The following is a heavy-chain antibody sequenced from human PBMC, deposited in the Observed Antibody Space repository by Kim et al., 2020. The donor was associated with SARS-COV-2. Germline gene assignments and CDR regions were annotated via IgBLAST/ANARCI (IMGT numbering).Heavy chain of an antibody. J-gene: IGHJ6*02. V-gene: IGHV3-23*01. CDR2: ISGSGGST. D-gene: IGHD5-18*01. CDR3: AFIIPDTAMVIDYYYGMDG. Sequence: GGSLRLSCAASGFTFSSYAMSWVRQAPGKGLEWVSAISGSGGSTYYADSVKGRFTISRDNSKNTLYLQMNSLRAEDTAVYYCAFIIPDTAMVIDYYYGMDGWGQGTTVTVSS. CDR1: GFTFSSYA.